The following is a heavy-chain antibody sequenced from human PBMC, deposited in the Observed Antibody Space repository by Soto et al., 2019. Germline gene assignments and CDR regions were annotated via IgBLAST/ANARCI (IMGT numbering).Heavy chain of an antibody. CDR1: GESVSTNSAA. CDR2: TYYRSRWYN. V-gene: IGHV6-1*01. CDR3: ARGTVARSALLSKDYGLNV. Sequence: SQTLSLTCAISGESVSTNSAAWTWIRQSPSRGLEWLGRTYYRSRWYNNYAVSVRSRIPINPDTSKNQFSLQLISVTPEDTAVYYCARGTVARSALLSKDYGLNVWAQATTVTVSS. D-gene: IGHD6-19*01. J-gene: IGHJ6*02.